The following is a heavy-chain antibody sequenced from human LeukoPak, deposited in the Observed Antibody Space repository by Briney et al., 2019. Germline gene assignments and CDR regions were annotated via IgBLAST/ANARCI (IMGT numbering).Heavy chain of an antibody. V-gene: IGHV4-4*07. Sequence: SETLSLTCNVSGASVTSYYRSWIRQPAGKRLEWLGRVDIRGRTNYNPSLKSRVSISLDTSQNHFSLKLTFVTAADTAVYFCAGASGLTETTFDFGVWGQGALVTVSS. CDR3: AGASGLTETTFDFGV. J-gene: IGHJ4*02. D-gene: IGHD4-17*01. CDR1: GASVTSYY. CDR2: VDIRGRT.